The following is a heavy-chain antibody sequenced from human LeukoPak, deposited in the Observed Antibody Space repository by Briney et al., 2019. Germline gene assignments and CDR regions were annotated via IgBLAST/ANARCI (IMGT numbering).Heavy chain of an antibody. V-gene: IGHV3-21*01. CDR1: GLTFSSYS. J-gene: IGHJ4*02. Sequence: GGSLRLSCAASGLTFSSYSMNWVRQAPGKGLEWVSSISSSSSYIYYADSVKGRFTISRDNSKNTLYLQMNSLRAEDTAVYYCARDPNIAAAALRGYYFDYWGQGTLVTVSS. CDR2: ISSSSSYI. CDR3: ARDPNIAAAALRGYYFDY. D-gene: IGHD6-13*01.